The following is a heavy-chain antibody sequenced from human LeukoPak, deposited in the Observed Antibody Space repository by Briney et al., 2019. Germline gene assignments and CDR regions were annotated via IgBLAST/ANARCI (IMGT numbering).Heavy chain of an antibody. CDR2: ISGSGGST. CDR1: GFTFSSYA. V-gene: IGHV3-23*01. D-gene: IGHD3-3*01. J-gene: IGHJ4*02. Sequence: GGSLRLSCAASGFTFSSYAMSWVRQAPGKGLEWASAISGSGGSTYYADSVKGRFTISRDNSKNTLYLQMNSLRAEDTAVYYCAKDFAYYDFWGGTAFDYWGQGTLVTVSS. CDR3: AKDFAYYDFWGGTAFDY.